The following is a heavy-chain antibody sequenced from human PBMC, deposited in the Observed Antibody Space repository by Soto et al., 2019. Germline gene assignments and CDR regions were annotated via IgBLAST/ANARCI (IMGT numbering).Heavy chain of an antibody. Sequence: EVQLVESGGGLVQPGGSLRLSCAASGFTVSSNYMSWVRQAPGKGLEWVSVIYSGGSTYYADSVKGRFTISRDNSKNTLYLQMNSLRAEHTAVYYCARGGPAAMGDDLGAFDIWGQGTMVTVSS. J-gene: IGHJ3*02. CDR2: IYSGGST. D-gene: IGHD2-2*01. V-gene: IGHV3-66*01. CDR3: ARGGPAAMGDDLGAFDI. CDR1: GFTVSSNY.